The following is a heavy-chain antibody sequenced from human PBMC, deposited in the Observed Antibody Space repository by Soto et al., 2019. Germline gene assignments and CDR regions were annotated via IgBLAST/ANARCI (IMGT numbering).Heavy chain of an antibody. CDR3: ARDHGYCSSTSCYMDYYYGMDV. D-gene: IGHD2-2*02. CDR1: GFTFSSYS. V-gene: IGHV3-21*04. Sequence: PGGSLRLSCEASGFTFSSYSMNWVRQTPGKGLEWVSSISSSGSHIYYADSVKGRFTISRDNAKKSLFLQMNSLRSEDTAVYYCARDHGYCSSTSCYMDYYYGMDVWGQGTTVTVSS. J-gene: IGHJ6*02. CDR2: ISSSGSHI.